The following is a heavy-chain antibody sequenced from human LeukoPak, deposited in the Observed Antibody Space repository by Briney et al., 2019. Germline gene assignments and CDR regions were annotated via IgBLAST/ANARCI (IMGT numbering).Heavy chain of an antibody. CDR2: TYYRSKWYN. CDR1: GDSVSSNSAA. D-gene: IGHD6-19*01. V-gene: IGHV6-1*01. J-gene: IGHJ4*02. Sequence: SQTLSLTCAISGDSVSSNSAAWNWIRQSPSRGLEWLGRTYYRSKWYNDYAVSVKSRITSNPDTSKNQFSLQLNSVTPEDTAIYYCARGGGVTVAGNLGYWGQGTLVTVSS. CDR3: ARGGGVTVAGNLGY.